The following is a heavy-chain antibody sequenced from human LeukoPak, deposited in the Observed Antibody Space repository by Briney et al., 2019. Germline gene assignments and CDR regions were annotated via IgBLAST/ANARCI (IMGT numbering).Heavy chain of an antibody. J-gene: IGHJ4*02. Sequence: ASVKVSCKASGGTFSSYAISWVRQAPGQGLEWMGGIIPIFGTANYAQKFQGRVTITTGESTSTAYMELSSLRSEDTAVYYCARDNVEMATFDYWGQGTLVTVSS. CDR3: ARDNVEMATFDY. CDR2: IIPIFGTA. D-gene: IGHD5-24*01. V-gene: IGHV1-69*05. CDR1: GGTFSSYA.